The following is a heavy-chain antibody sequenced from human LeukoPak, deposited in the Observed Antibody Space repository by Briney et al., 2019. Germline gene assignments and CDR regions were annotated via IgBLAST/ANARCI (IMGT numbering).Heavy chain of an antibody. V-gene: IGHV3-21*01. CDR2: ISSSSSYI. CDR3: ARGYYDFWSGYLGGYFDY. D-gene: IGHD3-3*01. Sequence: PGGSLRLSCAASGFTFSSYSMNWVRQAPGKGLEWVSSISSSSSYIYYADSVKGRFTIARDNAKNALYLQMDSLRAEDTAVYYCARGYYDFWSGYLGGYFDYWGQGTLVTVSS. CDR1: GFTFSSYS. J-gene: IGHJ4*02.